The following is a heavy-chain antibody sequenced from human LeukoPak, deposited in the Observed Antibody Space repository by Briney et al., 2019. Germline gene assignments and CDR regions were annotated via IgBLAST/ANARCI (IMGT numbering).Heavy chain of an antibody. Sequence: ASVKVSCKASGYTFTSYYMHWVRQAPGQGLEWMGIINPSGGSTSYAQKFQGRVTMTRDTSTSTVYMELSSLRSKDTAVYYCAREKIRYSSGWTNYYGMDVWGQGTTVTVSS. CDR2: INPSGGST. D-gene: IGHD6-19*01. CDR3: AREKIRYSSGWTNYYGMDV. V-gene: IGHV1-46*01. CDR1: GYTFTSYY. J-gene: IGHJ6*02.